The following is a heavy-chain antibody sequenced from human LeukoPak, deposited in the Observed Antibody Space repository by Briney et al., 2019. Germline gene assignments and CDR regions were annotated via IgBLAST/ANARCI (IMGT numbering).Heavy chain of an antibody. CDR1: GYTFTGYY. CDR3: ARGPAQERGSSGYDYDFDY. J-gene: IGHJ4*02. CDR2: INPNIGGT. V-gene: IGHV1-2*02. Sequence: ASVKVSCKASGYTFTGYYMHWVRQAPGQGLEWMGWINPNIGGTNYAQKFQGRVTMTRDTSISTAYMELSRLGSDDTAVYYCARGPAQERGSSGYDYDFDYWGQGTLVTVSS. D-gene: IGHD5-12*01.